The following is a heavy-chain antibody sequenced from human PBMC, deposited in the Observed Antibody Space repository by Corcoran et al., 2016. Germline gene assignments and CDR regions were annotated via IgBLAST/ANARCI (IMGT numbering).Heavy chain of an antibody. D-gene: IGHD5-18*01. Sequence: QLQLQESGPGLVKPSETLSLTCTVSGGSISSSSYYWGWIRQPPGKGLEWIGSIYYSGSTYYNPSLKSRVTISVDTSKNQFSLKLSSVTAADTAVYYCARDPGGYSYGHYYYYYYGMDVWGQGTTVTVSS. CDR2: IYYSGST. J-gene: IGHJ6*02. CDR1: GGSISSSSYY. CDR3: ARDPGGYSYGHYYYYYYGMDV. V-gene: IGHV4-39*07.